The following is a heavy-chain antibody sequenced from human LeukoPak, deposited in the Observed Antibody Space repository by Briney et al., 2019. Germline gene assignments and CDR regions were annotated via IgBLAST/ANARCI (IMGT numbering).Heavy chain of an antibody. CDR3: AREGGQYSSGWYYFDY. J-gene: IGHJ4*02. V-gene: IGHV3-53*01. D-gene: IGHD6-19*01. CDR1: GFTVSSNY. CDR2: IYSGGST. Sequence: GESLRLSCAASGFTVSSNYMSWVRQAPGKGLEWVSVIYSGGSTYYADSVKGRFTISRDNSKNTLYLQMNSLRAEDTAVYYCAREGGQYSSGWYYFDYWGQGTLVTVSS.